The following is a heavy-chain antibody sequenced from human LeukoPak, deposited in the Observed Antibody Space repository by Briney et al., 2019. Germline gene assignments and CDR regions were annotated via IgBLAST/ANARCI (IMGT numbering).Heavy chain of an antibody. CDR1: GITFSRYG. CDR3: ARERGGYDSSGYTPEL. D-gene: IGHD3-22*01. J-gene: IGHJ4*02. CDR2: ISYDGSNK. V-gene: IGHV3-30*19. Sequence: PGRSLRLSCTASGITFSRYGMHWVRQAPGKGLEWVAVISYDGSNKYYADSVKGRFTISRDNSKNTLYLQMNSLRAEDTAVYYCARERGGYDSSGYTPELRGQGTLVTVSS.